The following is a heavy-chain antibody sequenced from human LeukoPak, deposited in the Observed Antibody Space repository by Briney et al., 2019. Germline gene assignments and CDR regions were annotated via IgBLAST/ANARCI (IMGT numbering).Heavy chain of an antibody. Sequence: GGSLRLSCAASGFTFSTYYMGWVRQAPGKGLEWVSFIYGSGTTTYYADSEKGRFTISRDNSKNTLSLQISSLSVEDTAVYYCAKDLYYGSGSKFDDWGQGTLVTVSS. V-gene: IGHV3-23*01. CDR1: GFTFSTYY. D-gene: IGHD3-10*01. J-gene: IGHJ4*02. CDR2: IYGSGTTT. CDR3: AKDLYYGSGSKFDD.